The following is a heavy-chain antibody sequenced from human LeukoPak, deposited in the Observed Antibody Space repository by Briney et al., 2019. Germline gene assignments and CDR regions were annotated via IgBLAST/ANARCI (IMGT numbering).Heavy chain of an antibody. J-gene: IGHJ4*02. CDR1: GGSFSGYY. Sequence: SETLSLTCAVYGGSFSGYYWSWIRQPPGKGLEWIGEIDHSGSTDYNLSLKSRVTISVDTSKNQFSLKLSSVTAADTAVYYCAGNIAARLDYWGQGTLVTVSS. CDR2: IDHSGST. D-gene: IGHD6-6*01. CDR3: AGNIAARLDY. V-gene: IGHV4-34*01.